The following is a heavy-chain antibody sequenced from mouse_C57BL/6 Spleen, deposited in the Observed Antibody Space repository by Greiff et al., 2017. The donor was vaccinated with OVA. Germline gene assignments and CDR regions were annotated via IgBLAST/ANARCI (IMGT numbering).Heavy chain of an antibody. V-gene: IGHV1-22*01. Sequence: VQLQQPGPELVKPGASVKMSCKASGYTFTDYNMHWVKQSHGKSLEWIGYINPNNGGTSYNQKFKGKATLTVNKSSSTAYMELRSLTSEDSAVYYCARSRYDGYHWYFDVWGTGTTVTVSS. D-gene: IGHD2-3*01. CDR2: INPNNGGT. CDR3: ARSRYDGYHWYFDV. J-gene: IGHJ1*03. CDR1: GYTFTDYN.